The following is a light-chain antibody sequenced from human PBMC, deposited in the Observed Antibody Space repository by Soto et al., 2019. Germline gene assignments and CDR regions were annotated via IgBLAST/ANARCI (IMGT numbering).Light chain of an antibody. CDR3: QQYRSYPIT. Sequence: DVLMTQSPTSLSASLGDRVTITCRASQDISNHLAWFQQRPGKAPECLIYEASNLLSGVPAKFSGSGSGTEFTLTISSLQPEDYATYYCQQYRSYPITFGQGTQVEI. CDR2: EAS. CDR1: QDISNH. V-gene: IGKV1-16*02. J-gene: IGKJ5*01.